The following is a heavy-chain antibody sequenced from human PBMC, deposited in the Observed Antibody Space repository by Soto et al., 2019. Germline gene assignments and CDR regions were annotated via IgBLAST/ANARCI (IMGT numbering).Heavy chain of an antibody. CDR3: ATVPRL. Sequence: QLQLQESGSGLVKPSQTLSLTCAVSGGSISSGGYSWSWIRQPPGKGLEWIGYIYHSGSTYYNPSPKRRVTIPVYSSTNQFSLTLSSVTAADIAVYYSATVPRLWAPGTLVTVSS. CDR2: IYHSGST. J-gene: IGHJ2*01. V-gene: IGHV4-30-2*01. CDR1: GGSISSGGYS.